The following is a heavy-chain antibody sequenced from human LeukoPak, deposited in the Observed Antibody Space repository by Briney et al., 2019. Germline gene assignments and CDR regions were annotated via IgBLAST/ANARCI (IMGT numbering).Heavy chain of an antibody. V-gene: IGHV4-34*01. D-gene: IGHD2-2*01. Sequence: SETLSLTCAVYGGSFSGYYWSWIRQPPGKGLEWIGEINHSGSTNYNSSLKSRVTISVDTSKNQFSLKLSSVTAADTAVYYCAREYCSSTSCRTSPRFDYWGQGTLVTVSS. J-gene: IGHJ4*02. CDR1: GGSFSGYY. CDR3: AREYCSSTSCRTSPRFDY. CDR2: INHSGST.